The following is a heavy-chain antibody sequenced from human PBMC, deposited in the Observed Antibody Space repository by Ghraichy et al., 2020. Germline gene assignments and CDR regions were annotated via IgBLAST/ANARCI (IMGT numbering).Heavy chain of an antibody. CDR3: AKDIWFGELPDYYYYYGMDV. CDR1: GFTFSSYA. V-gene: IGHV3-23*01. CDR2: ISGSGGST. D-gene: IGHD3-10*01. Sequence: GESLNISCAASGFTFSSYAMSWVRQAPGKGLEWVSAISGSGGSTYYADSVKGRFTISRDNSKNTLYLQMNSLRAEDTAVYYCAKDIWFGELPDYYYYYGMDVWGQGTTVTVSS. J-gene: IGHJ6*02.